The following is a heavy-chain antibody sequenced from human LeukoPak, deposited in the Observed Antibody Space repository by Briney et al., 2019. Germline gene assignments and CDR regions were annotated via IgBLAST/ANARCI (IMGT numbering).Heavy chain of an antibody. CDR2: ISGSGGKT. CDR3: AREDCSGGSCYGYFDY. Sequence: PGGSLRLSCAASGFTFSSYAMSWVRQAPGKELEWVSAISGSGGKTYFADSVKGRFTISRDNSKNTLYLQMNSLRAEDTAVYYCAREDCSGGSCYGYFDYWGQGTLVTVSS. CDR1: GFTFSSYA. J-gene: IGHJ4*02. D-gene: IGHD2-15*01. V-gene: IGHV3-23*01.